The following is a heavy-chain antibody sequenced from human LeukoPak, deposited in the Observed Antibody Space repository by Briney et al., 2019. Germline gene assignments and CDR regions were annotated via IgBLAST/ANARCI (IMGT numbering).Heavy chain of an antibody. V-gene: IGHV3-7*04. CDR1: GFTFSTFW. J-gene: IGHJ4*02. Sequence: GGSLRLSCTASGFTFSTFWMTWVRQAPGKGLEWVANIKQDGSEQYYVDSVKGRFTISRGNAKNSLSLQMNSLRAEDTALYYCARGRGTYGLYYFDYWGQGSLVTVSS. CDR3: ARGRGTYGLYYFDY. CDR2: IKQDGSEQ. D-gene: IGHD3-10*01.